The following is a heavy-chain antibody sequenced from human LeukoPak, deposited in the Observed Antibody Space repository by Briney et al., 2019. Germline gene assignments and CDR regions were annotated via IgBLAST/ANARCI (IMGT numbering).Heavy chain of an antibody. J-gene: IGHJ4*02. CDR2: IGGSGGST. CDR3: AKDHYYDSSNYYYGRPNLFDY. CDR1: DFTFSNYA. D-gene: IGHD3-22*01. Sequence: GGSLRLSCAASDFTFSNYAMSWVRQAPGKGLEWVSAIGGSGGSTYYADSVKGRFTISRDNPKKTLYLQMDSLRAEDTAVYYCAKDHYYDSSNYYYGRPNLFDYWGQGTLVTVSS. V-gene: IGHV3-23*01.